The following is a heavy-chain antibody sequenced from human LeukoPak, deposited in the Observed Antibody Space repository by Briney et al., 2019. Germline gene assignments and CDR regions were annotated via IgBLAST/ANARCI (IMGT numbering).Heavy chain of an antibody. CDR3: ARSWSPGGAFDI. Sequence: KTSETLSLTCTVSGASISSSSYYWGWIRQPRGKELEWIGSISYSGSTYYNPSLKGRVPKPIVTSKNQFALKLRSGAVAGTAVYYCARSWSPGGAFDIWGQGTMVTVSS. J-gene: IGHJ3*02. CDR1: GASISSSSYY. V-gene: IGHV4-39*01. D-gene: IGHD2-8*02. CDR2: ISYSGST.